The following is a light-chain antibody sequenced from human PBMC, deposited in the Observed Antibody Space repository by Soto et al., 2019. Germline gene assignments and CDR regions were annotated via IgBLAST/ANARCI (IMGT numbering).Light chain of an antibody. CDR1: QSVSSSY. V-gene: IGKV3-20*01. CDR3: QQYNNWPGWT. J-gene: IGKJ1*01. CDR2: GAY. Sequence: EIVLTQSPGTLSLSPGERATLSCRASQSVSSSYLAWYQQKPGQAPRLLIYGAYSRATGIPDRFSGSGSGTDFTLTISRLEPEDFAVYYCQQYNNWPGWTFGQGTKVEIK.